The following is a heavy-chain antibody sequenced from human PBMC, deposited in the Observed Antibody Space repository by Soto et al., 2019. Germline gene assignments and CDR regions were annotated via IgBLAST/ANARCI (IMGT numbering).Heavy chain of an antibody. CDR2: IYYSGST. D-gene: IGHD4-17*01. J-gene: IGHJ4*02. CDR1: GGSISSYY. V-gene: IGHV4-59*01. Sequence: PSETLSLTCTVSGGSISSYYWSWIRQPPGKGLEWIGYIYYSGSTNYNPSLKSRVTISVDTSKNQFSLKLSSVTAADTAVYYCAGVSHDYGDYYFDYWGQGTLVTVSS. CDR3: AGVSHDYGDYYFDY.